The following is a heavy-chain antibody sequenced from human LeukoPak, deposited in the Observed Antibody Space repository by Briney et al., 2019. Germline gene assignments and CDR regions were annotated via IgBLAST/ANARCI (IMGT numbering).Heavy chain of an antibody. D-gene: IGHD3-3*01. J-gene: IGHJ5*02. Sequence: GGSLRLSCAASGFTFSSYAMSWVRQAPGKGLEWVSAISGSGGSTYYADSVKGRFTISRDNSKNTLYLQMNSLRAEDTAVYYCAKDNPYYDFWSGLYNWFDPWGQGTLVTVSS. CDR3: AKDNPYYDFWSGLYNWFDP. CDR2: ISGSGGST. CDR1: GFTFSSYA. V-gene: IGHV3-23*01.